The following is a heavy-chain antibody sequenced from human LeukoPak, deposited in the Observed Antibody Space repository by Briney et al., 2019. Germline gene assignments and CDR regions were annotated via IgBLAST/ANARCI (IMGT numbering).Heavy chain of an antibody. D-gene: IGHD3-22*01. J-gene: IGHJ3*02. V-gene: IGHV3-11*01. CDR3: ARTAYYYDSSGYDDAFDI. CDR1: GFTFSDYY. CDR2: ISRSGSTR. Sequence: GGSLRLSCAASGFTFSDYYMSWIRQAPGKGLEWVSHISRSGSTRYYADSLKGRFTISRDNAKNSLYLQMNSLRAEDTAVYYCARTAYYYDSSGYDDAFDIWGQGTMVTVSS.